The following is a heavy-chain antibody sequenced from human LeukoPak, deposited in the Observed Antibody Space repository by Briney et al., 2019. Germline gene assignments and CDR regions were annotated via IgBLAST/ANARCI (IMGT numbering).Heavy chain of an antibody. CDR2: IIPIFGTP. CDR3: ARCAGYSGYDSSSEDYYYGMGV. Sequence: ASVKVSCKASGGTFSTLPFSWVRQAPGQGLEWMGGIIPIFGTPKYSHKFRGRVTITADESTSTVYVALSSLRSEDTAVYYCARCAGYSGYDSSSEDYYYGMGVWGQGTTVTV. D-gene: IGHD5-12*01. CDR1: GGTFSTLP. V-gene: IGHV1-69*13. J-gene: IGHJ6*02.